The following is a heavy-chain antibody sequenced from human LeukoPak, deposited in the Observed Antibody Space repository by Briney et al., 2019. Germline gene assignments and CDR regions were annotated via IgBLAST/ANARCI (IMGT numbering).Heavy chain of an antibody. J-gene: IGHJ4*02. CDR3: ARHNSWNGDYGGPYFDY. CDR1: GFTFSSYN. D-gene: IGHD4-17*01. Sequence: GGSLRLSCAASGFTFSSYNMNWVRQAPGKGLEWVSSISSSSTYIYYADSVKGRFTISRDNAKNSLYLQMNSLRAEDTAVYYCARHNSWNGDYGGPYFDYWGQGTLVTVSS. CDR2: ISSSSTYI. V-gene: IGHV3-21*01.